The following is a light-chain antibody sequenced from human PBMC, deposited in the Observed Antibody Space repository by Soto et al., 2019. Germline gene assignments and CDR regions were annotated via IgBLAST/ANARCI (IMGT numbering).Light chain of an antibody. CDR3: QQYVSSPRT. V-gene: IGKV3-15*01. J-gene: IGKJ1*01. Sequence: EIVMTRSPATRSVSPGERATLSCTASQSVSSKLVWYQQRPGQAPRLLIYDTSTRATGIPARFSGSESGTGFTLTISSLETEDFAVYYCQQYVSSPRTFGQGTKVDIK. CDR2: DTS. CDR1: QSVSSK.